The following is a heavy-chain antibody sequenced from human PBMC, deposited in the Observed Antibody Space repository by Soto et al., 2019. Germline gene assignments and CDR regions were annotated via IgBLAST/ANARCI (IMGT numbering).Heavy chain of an antibody. CDR3: ARHPRDSSGYIDY. CDR1: GGSISSYY. CDR2: IYYSGST. D-gene: IGHD3-22*01. V-gene: IGHV4-59*08. J-gene: IGHJ4*02. Sequence: SETLSLTCTVSGGSISSYYWSWIRQPPGKGLEWIGYIYYSGSTNYNPSLKSRVTISVDTSKNQFSLKLSSVTAADTAVYYCARHPRDSSGYIDYWGQGTLVTVSS.